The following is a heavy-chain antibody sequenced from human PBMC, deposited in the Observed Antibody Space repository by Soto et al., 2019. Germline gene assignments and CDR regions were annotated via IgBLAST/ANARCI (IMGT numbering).Heavy chain of an antibody. D-gene: IGHD3-10*01. J-gene: IGHJ5*02. CDR2: IYYSGST. CDR1: GGSISSYY. Sequence: LSLTCTVSGGSISSYYWSWIRQPPGKGLEWIGYIYYSGSTNYNPSLKSRVTISVDTSKNQFSLKLSSVTAADTAVYYCARDGGHYYGSGSYLGTWGQGTLVTVSS. V-gene: IGHV4-59*01. CDR3: ARDGGHYYGSGSYLGT.